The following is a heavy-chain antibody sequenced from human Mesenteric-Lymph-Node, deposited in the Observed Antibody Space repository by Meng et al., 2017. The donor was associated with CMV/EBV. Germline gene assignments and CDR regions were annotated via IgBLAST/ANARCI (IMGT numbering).Heavy chain of an antibody. V-gene: IGHV1-2*02. CDR1: GYTFTGYY. CDR3: ARDRGDVVVPAEDAFDI. D-gene: IGHD2-2*01. CDR2: INPNSGGT. J-gene: IGHJ3*02. Sequence: ASVKVSCKASGYTFTGYYMHWVRQAPGQGLEWMGWINPNSGGTNYAQKFQGRVTMTRDTSISTAYMELSRLRSDDTAVYYCARDRGDVVVPAEDAFDIWGQGTMVTVS.